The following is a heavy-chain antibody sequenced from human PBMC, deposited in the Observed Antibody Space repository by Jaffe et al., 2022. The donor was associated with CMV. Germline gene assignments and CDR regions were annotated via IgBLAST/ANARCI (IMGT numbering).Heavy chain of an antibody. Sequence: QVQLVQSGAEVKKPGASVKVSCKASGYTFTSYAMHWVRQAPGQRLEWMGWINAGNGNTKYSQKFQGRVTITRDTSASTAYMELSSLRSEDTAVYYCARVERTRWLKERVMITFGGVIAHWGQGTLVTVSS. V-gene: IGHV1-3*01. CDR2: INAGNGNT. D-gene: IGHD3-16*01. CDR1: GYTFTSYA. CDR3: ARVERTRWLKERVMITFGGVIAH. J-gene: IGHJ5*02.